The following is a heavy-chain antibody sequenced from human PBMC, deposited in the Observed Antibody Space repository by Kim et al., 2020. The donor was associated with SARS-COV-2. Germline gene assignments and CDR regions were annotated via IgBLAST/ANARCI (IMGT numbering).Heavy chain of an antibody. Sequence: SETLSLTCTVSGGSISSYYWSWIRQPPGKGLEWIGYIYYSGSTNYNPSLKSRVTISVDTSKNQFSLKLSSVTAADTAVYYCARVRGAVGIDYWGQGTLVTVSS. CDR3: ARVRGAVGIDY. D-gene: IGHD6-19*01. CDR2: IYYSGST. CDR1: GGSISSYY. J-gene: IGHJ4*02. V-gene: IGHV4-59*13.